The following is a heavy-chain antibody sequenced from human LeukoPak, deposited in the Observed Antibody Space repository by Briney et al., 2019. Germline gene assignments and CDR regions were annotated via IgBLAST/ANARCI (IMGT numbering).Heavy chain of an antibody. Sequence: GGSLRLSCAASGFTFSSYAMHWVRQAPGKGLEWVAVISYDGSNKYYADSVKGRFTISRDNSKNTLYLQMNSLRAEDTAVYYCANLWGNSSSWYYFDYWGQGTLVTVSS. CDR3: ANLWGNSSSWYYFDY. D-gene: IGHD6-13*01. CDR2: ISYDGSNK. CDR1: GFTFSSYA. V-gene: IGHV3-30-3*01. J-gene: IGHJ4*02.